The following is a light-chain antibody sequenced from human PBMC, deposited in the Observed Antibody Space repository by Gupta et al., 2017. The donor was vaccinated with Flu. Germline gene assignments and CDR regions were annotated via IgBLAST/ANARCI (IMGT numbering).Light chain of an antibody. J-gene: IGKJ4*01. CDR1: QGIRND. CDR3: RQYDNYPNT. V-gene: IGKV1-6*01. Sequence: IQITHSPSSLSASVGDRVTITCRASQGIRNDLGWYQQKPGKAPKLLIYAASSVKSGIPSRFSGSGSGTDFTLTISSLQPEDFANYYCRQYDNYPNTFGRGTXVEIK. CDR2: AAS.